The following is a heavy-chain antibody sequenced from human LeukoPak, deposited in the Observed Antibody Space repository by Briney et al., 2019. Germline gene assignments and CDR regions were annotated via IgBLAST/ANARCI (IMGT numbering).Heavy chain of an antibody. Sequence: ASVKVSCKASGYTFTSYDINWVRQATGQGLEWMGWISAYNGNTNYAQKLQGRVTMTTDTSTSTAYMELRSLRSDDTAVYYCAREVSYQLLPFDYWGQGTLVTVSS. CDR1: GYTFTSYD. D-gene: IGHD2-2*01. CDR3: AREVSYQLLPFDY. CDR2: ISAYNGNT. J-gene: IGHJ4*02. V-gene: IGHV1-18*01.